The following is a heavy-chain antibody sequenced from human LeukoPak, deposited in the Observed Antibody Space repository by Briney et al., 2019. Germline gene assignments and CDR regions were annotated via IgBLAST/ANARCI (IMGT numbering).Heavy chain of an antibody. CDR2: INHSGST. D-gene: IGHD6-6*01. V-gene: IGHV4-34*01. CDR3: ARGLIVAARQNWFDP. J-gene: IGHJ5*02. CDR1: GGSFSCYY. Sequence: SETLSLTCAVYGGSFSCYYWSWIRQPPGKGVEWIGEINHSGSTNYNPSLKSRVTISVDTSKNQFSLKLSSVTAADTAVYYCARGLIVAARQNWFDPWGQGTLVTVSS.